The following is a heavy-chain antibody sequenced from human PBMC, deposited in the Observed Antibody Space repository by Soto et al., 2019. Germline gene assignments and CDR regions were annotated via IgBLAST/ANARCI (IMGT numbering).Heavy chain of an antibody. CDR3: ARGWDVKYFGY. J-gene: IGHJ4*02. D-gene: IGHD1-26*01. CDR1: GDSLLSSY. V-gene: IGHV4-4*07. CDR2: IFSSGRT. Sequence: PSETLSLTCSVSGDSLLSSYWSWVRQPAGKGLERIGHIFSSGRTSYNPSLKSRLTMSIDTSKNLFSLNLTSVTAADTAVYYCARGWDVKYFGYWRQRTQFTVSS.